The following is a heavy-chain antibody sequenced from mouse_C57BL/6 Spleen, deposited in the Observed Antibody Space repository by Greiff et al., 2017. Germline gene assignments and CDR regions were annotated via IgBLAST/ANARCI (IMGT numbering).Heavy chain of an antibody. CDR2: IDPETGGT. Sequence: VQLQQSGAELVRPGASVTLSCKASGYTFTDYEMHWVKQTPVHGLEWIGAIDPETGGTAYNQKFKGKAILTADKSSSTAYMELRSLTSEDSAVYYCTRGGLYYYGSSWGFAYWGQGTLVTVSA. J-gene: IGHJ3*01. CDR1: GYTFTDYE. V-gene: IGHV1-15*01. D-gene: IGHD1-1*01. CDR3: TRGGLYYYGSSWGFAY.